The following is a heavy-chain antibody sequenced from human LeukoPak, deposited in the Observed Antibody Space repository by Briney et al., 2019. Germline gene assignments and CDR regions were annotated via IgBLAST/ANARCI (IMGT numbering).Heavy chain of an antibody. Sequence: GGSLRLSCSASGFTFNNYWMAWVRQAPGKGLEWVANIKPDGSEKYYVDSVKGRFTISRDNAKNSMYLQMNSLRVEDTAVYFCARGRGLGWWGQGSQLTVSS. CDR1: GFTFNNYW. D-gene: IGHD6-19*01. J-gene: IGHJ4*02. V-gene: IGHV3-7*01. CDR2: IKPDGSEK. CDR3: ARGRGLGW.